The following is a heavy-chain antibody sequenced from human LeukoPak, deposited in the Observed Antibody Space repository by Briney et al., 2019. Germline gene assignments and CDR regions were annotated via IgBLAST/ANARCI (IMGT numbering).Heavy chain of an antibody. D-gene: IGHD3-3*01. J-gene: IGHJ4*02. CDR3: ANSRSFWSGYDS. CDR1: GFTFSSYS. Sequence: GGSLRPSCAASGFTFSSYSMNWVRQAPGKGLEWVSSISTSSIYIYYADSVKGRFTISRDNSKNTLYLQMNRLRAEDTAVYYCANSRSFWSGYDSWGQGTLVTVSS. V-gene: IGHV3-21*04. CDR2: ISTSSIYI.